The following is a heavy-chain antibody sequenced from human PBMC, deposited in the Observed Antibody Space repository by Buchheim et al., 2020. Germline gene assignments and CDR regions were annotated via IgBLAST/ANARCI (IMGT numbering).Heavy chain of an antibody. CDR3: AKVEYHGHTGNRDY. CDR2: ISYDGSNK. D-gene: IGHD1-1*01. J-gene: IGHJ4*02. CDR1: GFTFSSYG. Sequence: QVQLVESGGGVVQPGRSLRLSCAASGFTFSSYGMHWVRQAPGKGLEWVAVISYDGSNKYYADSVKGRFTISRDNSKNTLYLQMNSLRAEDTAVYYCAKVEYHGHTGNRDYWGQGTL. V-gene: IGHV3-30*18.